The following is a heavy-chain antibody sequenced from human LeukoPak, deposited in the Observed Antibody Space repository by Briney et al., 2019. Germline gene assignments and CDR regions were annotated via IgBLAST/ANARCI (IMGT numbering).Heavy chain of an antibody. CDR1: GFTFSSYS. D-gene: IGHD3-3*01. CDR3: ARCDYWSGRKVGTFDY. CDR2: ISSSSSYI. J-gene: IGHJ4*02. V-gene: IGHV3-21*04. Sequence: GGTLRLSCAASGFTFSSYSMNWVRQAPGKGLEWVSSISSSSSYIYYADSVKGRFTISRDNAKNSLYLQMNSLRAEDTAVYYCARCDYWSGRKVGTFDYWGQGTLVTVSS.